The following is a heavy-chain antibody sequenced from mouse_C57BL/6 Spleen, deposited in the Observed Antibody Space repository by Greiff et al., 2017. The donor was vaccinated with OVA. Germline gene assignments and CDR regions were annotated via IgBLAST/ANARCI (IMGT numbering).Heavy chain of an antibody. D-gene: IGHD2-3*01. CDR2: IDPETGGT. Sequence: QVQLKESGAELVRPGASVTLSCKASGYTFTDYEMHWVKQTPVHGLEWIGAIDPETGGTAYNQKFKGKAILTADKSSSTAYMELRSLTSEDSAVYYCTRDGYNYAMDYWGQGTSVTVSS. CDR3: TRDGYNYAMDY. J-gene: IGHJ4*01. CDR1: GYTFTDYE. V-gene: IGHV1-15*01.